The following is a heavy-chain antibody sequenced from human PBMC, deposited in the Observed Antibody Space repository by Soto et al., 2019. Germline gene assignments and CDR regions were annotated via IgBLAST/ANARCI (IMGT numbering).Heavy chain of an antibody. CDR1: GFTFRKSW. Sequence: EVQLVQSGGGLAQPGKSLRLSCAASGFTFRKSWMHWVRQVPGKGPVWVSYISSDGTTTDYADSVKGRFTISRDNAKDTLYLQMDSLRAEDTAVYYCAIQDCTNDVCLEAAVTVGGALESWGQGTLVTVSS. V-gene: IGHV3-74*01. D-gene: IGHD2-8*01. CDR3: AIQDCTNDVCLEAAVTVGGALES. CDR2: ISSDGTTT. J-gene: IGHJ1*01.